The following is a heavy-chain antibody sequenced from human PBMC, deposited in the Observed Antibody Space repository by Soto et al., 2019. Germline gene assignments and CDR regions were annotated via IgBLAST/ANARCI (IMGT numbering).Heavy chain of an antibody. Sequence: SETLSLTCTVSGGSISSGDYYWSWIRQPPGKGLEWIGYIYYSGSTYYNPSLKSRVTISVDTSKNQFSPKLSSVTAADTAVYYCARGPYDFWSGYRLYYYYGMDVWGQGTTVTVSS. D-gene: IGHD3-3*01. CDR2: IYYSGST. CDR1: GGSISSGDYY. J-gene: IGHJ6*02. V-gene: IGHV4-30-4*01. CDR3: ARGPYDFWSGYRLYYYYGMDV.